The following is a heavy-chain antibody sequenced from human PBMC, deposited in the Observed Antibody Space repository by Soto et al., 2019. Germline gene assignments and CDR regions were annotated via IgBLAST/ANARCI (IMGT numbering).Heavy chain of an antibody. V-gene: IGHV4-31*03. CDR2: IYYSGST. CDR1: GGSISSGGYY. D-gene: IGHD5-18*01. CDR3: ARGAADTPYFPN. Sequence: QVQLQESGPGLVKPSQTLSLTCTVSGGSISSGGYYWSWIRQHPGKGLEWIGYIYYSGSTYYNPSLKSRVIISVDTSKNQFSLKLSSVTAADTAVYYCARGAADTPYFPNWGQGTLVTVSS. J-gene: IGHJ4*02.